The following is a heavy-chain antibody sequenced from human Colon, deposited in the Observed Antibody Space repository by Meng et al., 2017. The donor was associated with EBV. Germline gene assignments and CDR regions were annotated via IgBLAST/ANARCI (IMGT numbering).Heavy chain of an antibody. D-gene: IGHD7-27*01. V-gene: IGHV4-30-2*01. J-gene: IGHJ4*02. CDR3: ARDTSTWGNKGLDH. Sequence: QLKLQESGSGLVKPSQTLSLTCVVSGDSISNGGYSWSWIRKPLGKGLEWIGYIYHSGSTKYNPSLKSRVIISIDTSKNQFSLNLSSVTAADTAEYYCARDTSTWGNKGLDHWGQGILVTVSS. CDR2: IYHSGST. CDR1: GDSISNGGYS.